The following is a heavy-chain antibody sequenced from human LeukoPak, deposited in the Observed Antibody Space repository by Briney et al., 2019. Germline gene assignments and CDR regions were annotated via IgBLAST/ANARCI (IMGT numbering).Heavy chain of an antibody. CDR3: ARQGRYYDSSGYYMGHNWFDP. Sequence: ASETLSLTCTVSGGSISSSSYYWGWIRQPPGKGLEWIGSIYYSGSTYYNPTLKSRVTISVDTSKNQFSLKLSSVTAADTAVHYCARQGRYYDSSGYYMGHNWFDPWGQGTLVTVSS. CDR2: IYYSGST. J-gene: IGHJ5*02. V-gene: IGHV4-39*01. D-gene: IGHD3-22*01. CDR1: GGSISSSSYY.